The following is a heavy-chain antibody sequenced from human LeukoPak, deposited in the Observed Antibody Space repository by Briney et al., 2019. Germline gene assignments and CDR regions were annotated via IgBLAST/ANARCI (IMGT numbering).Heavy chain of an antibody. CDR1: GNSVNSGLYY. V-gene: IGHV4-61*02. Sequence: SETLSLTCTVSGNSVNSGLYYWNWIRQPAGKGLEWLGRIQARGNPNYNPSLKSRVTMSLDMSKNQFSLKLSSVTAADTAVYYCARRFHSSSWPKRRNYYYMDVWGKGTTVTVSS. CDR2: IQARGNP. CDR3: ARRFHSSSWPKRRNYYYMDV. D-gene: IGHD6-13*01. J-gene: IGHJ6*03.